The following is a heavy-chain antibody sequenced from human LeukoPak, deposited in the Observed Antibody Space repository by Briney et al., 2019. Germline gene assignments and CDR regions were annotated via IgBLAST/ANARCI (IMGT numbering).Heavy chain of an antibody. CDR2: VNPNSGGT. Sequence: ASVKVSCKASGYTFTDYYMHWVRQAPGQGLEWMGWVNPNSGGTNYAQKFQGRVTMTRDTSINTAYMELSRLRSDDTAVYYCARTPSSGLFDYWGQGTLVTVSS. D-gene: IGHD6-19*01. CDR1: GYTFTDYY. J-gene: IGHJ4*02. CDR3: ARTPSSGLFDY. V-gene: IGHV1-2*02.